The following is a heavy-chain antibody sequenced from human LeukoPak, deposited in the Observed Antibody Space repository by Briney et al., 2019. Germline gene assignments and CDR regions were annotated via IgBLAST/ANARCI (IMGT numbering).Heavy chain of an antibody. J-gene: IGHJ6*04. CDR1: GGSFSGYY. CDR2: INHSGST. V-gene: IGHV4-34*01. CDR3: ARHPYYYYGMDV. Sequence: PSETLSLTCAVYGGSFSGYYWSWIRQPPGKGLEWIGEINHSGSTNYNPSLKSRVTISVDTSKNQFSLKLSSVTAADTAVYYCARHPYYYYGMDVWGKGTTVTVSP.